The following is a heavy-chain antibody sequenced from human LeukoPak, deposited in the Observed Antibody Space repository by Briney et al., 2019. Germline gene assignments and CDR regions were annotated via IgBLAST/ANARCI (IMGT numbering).Heavy chain of an antibody. CDR3: ARVPARYSSSWYGQNDY. J-gene: IGHJ4*02. Sequence: PGGSLRLSCAASGFTFSSYWMSWVRQAPGKGLEWVANIKQDGSEKYYVDSVKGRFTISRDNAKNSLYLQMNSLRAEDTAVYYCARVPARYSSSWYGQNDYWGQGTLVTVSS. D-gene: IGHD6-13*01. V-gene: IGHV3-7*01. CDR2: IKQDGSEK. CDR1: GFTFSSYW.